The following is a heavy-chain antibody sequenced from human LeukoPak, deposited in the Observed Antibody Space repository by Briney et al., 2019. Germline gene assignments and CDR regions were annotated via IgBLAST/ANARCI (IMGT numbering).Heavy chain of an antibody. J-gene: IGHJ4*02. CDR3: ARAYCSNTSCYIGWADY. V-gene: IGHV4-39*01. D-gene: IGHD2-2*02. Sequence: PSETLSLTCTVSGGSISSSSYYWGWIRQPPGKGLEWIGSIYYSGSTYYNPSLKSRVTISVDTSKNQFSLKLSSVTAADTAVYYCARAYCSNTSCYIGWADYWGQGTLVTVSS. CDR1: GGSISSSSYY. CDR2: IYYSGST.